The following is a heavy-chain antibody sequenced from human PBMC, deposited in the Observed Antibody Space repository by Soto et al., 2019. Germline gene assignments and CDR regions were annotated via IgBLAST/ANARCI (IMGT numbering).Heavy chain of an antibody. Sequence: PSETLSLTCTVSGGSISSGGYYWSRIRQHPGKGLEWIGYIYYSGSTYYNPSLKSRVTISVDTSKNQFSLKLSSVTAADTAVYYCARVPLTYYYDSSGYFRHMDVWGQGTTVTVSS. CDR2: IYYSGST. J-gene: IGHJ6*02. CDR1: GGSISSGGYY. CDR3: ARVPLTYYYDSSGYFRHMDV. V-gene: IGHV4-31*03. D-gene: IGHD3-22*01.